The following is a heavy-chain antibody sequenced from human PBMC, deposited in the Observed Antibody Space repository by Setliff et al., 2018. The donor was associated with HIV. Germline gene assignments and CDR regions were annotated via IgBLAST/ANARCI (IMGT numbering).Heavy chain of an antibody. Sequence: SETLSLTCSVSGASFTSARYYWTWIRQHPGHPGKGLEWIGYVHNSGTAYSTPSLRSRVDISLDTSNSQFSLNLRAVTATDTAVYYCARGVYCGASCYQGTDHWGQGTLVTVS. CDR1: GASFTSARYY. J-gene: IGHJ5*02. V-gene: IGHV4-31*03. CDR2: VHNSGTA. CDR3: ARGVYCGASCYQGTDH. D-gene: IGHD2-21*01.